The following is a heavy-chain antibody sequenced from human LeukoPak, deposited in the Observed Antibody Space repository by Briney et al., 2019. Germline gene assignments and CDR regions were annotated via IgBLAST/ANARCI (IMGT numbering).Heavy chain of an antibody. CDR2: IYTSGST. CDR1: GGSISSYY. D-gene: IGHD6-19*01. V-gene: IGHV4-4*07. Sequence: SETLSLTCTVFGGSISSYYWSWIRQPAGKGLEWIGRIYTSGSTNCNPSLKSRVTMSVDTSKNQFSLKLSSVTAADTAVYYCARSGAVAGYYYYYGMDVWGQGTTVTVSS. J-gene: IGHJ6*02. CDR3: ARSGAVAGYYYYYGMDV.